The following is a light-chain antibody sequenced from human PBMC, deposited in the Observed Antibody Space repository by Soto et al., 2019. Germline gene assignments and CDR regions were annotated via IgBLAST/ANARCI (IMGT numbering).Light chain of an antibody. V-gene: IGLV1-40*01. CDR2: GNT. J-gene: IGLJ2*01. CDR1: SSNIGAGYD. Sequence: QSVLTQSPSVSGAPGQRVTISCTGSSSNIGAGYDVHWYQQLPGRAPKLLTYGNTNRPSGVPDRFSGSKSGTSASLAITGLQAEDEADYYCLSFDSSLSVVFGGGTKLTVL. CDR3: LSFDSSLSVV.